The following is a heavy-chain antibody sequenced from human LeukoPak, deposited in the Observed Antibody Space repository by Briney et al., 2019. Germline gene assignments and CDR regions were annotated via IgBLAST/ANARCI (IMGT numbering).Heavy chain of an antibody. Sequence: PSETLSLTCTVSGSSISSYYWSWVRQPPGKGLEWIGYIYYSGSTNYNPSLRSRVTISVDTSKNQFSLKLSSVTAADAAVYYCARGNGWYYYWGQGALVTVSS. D-gene: IGHD6-19*01. CDR1: GSSISSYY. CDR3: ARGNGWYYY. J-gene: IGHJ4*02. CDR2: IYYSGST. V-gene: IGHV4-59*01.